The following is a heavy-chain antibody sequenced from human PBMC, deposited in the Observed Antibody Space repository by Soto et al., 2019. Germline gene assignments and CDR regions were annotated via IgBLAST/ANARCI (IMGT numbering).Heavy chain of an antibody. CDR1: GYSFTSYW. V-gene: IGHV5-51*01. CDR2: INPGDSET. Sequence: PGDSLKISGKGSGYSFTSYWIAWVRQMPGKGLEWMAIINPGDSETKYSPSFQGQVTISADKSINTAYLQWSSLKASDTAMYYCARHAIDYDILSGYYCDVRGPGTPVTGSS. J-gene: IGHJ4*02. CDR3: ARHAIDYDILSGYYCDV. D-gene: IGHD3-9*01.